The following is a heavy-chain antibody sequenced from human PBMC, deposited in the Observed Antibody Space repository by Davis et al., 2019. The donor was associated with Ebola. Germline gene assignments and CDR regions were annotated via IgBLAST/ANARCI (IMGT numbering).Heavy chain of an antibody. D-gene: IGHD3-22*01. CDR3: ATGGMKVVLIYHGCCLRQDGHIDY. CDR2: TSYDETNI. J-gene: IGHJ4*02. Sequence: GESLKISCAASGFIFRDYGMHWVRQAPGKGLEWVAMTSYDETNIHYADSVRGRFTISRDNSKNTLYLQMNSLRAEDEDTAGFYGATGGMKVVLIYHGCCLRQDGHIDYWGQGTLVTVSS. V-gene: IGHV3-30*03. CDR1: GFIFRDYG.